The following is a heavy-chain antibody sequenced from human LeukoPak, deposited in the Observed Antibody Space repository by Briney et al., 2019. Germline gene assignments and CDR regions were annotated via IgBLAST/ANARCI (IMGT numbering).Heavy chain of an antibody. J-gene: IGHJ4*02. CDR2: ISSSSNTI. CDR1: GFTFSTYS. D-gene: IGHD2-15*01. CDR3: ARETRAVGDY. V-gene: IGHV3-48*04. Sequence: GGSLRLSCAASGFTFSTYSMNWVRQAPGKGLEWVSYISSSSNTINCADSVKGRFTISRDNAKNSLYLQMDSLRAEDTAVYYCARETRAVGDYWGQGTLVTVSS.